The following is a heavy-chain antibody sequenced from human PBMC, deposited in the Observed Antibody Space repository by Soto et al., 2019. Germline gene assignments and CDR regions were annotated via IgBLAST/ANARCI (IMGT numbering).Heavy chain of an antibody. V-gene: IGHV4-31*03. J-gene: IGHJ5*02. Sequence: PSETLSLTCTVSGGSISSGDYYWSWIRQHPGKGLEWIGYIYYSGSTNYNPSLKSRVTMSVDTAKNQFSLKLTSVTAADTAVYYCARARRYSSSWYWFDPWGQGTLVTVSS. CDR2: IYYSGST. CDR3: ARARRYSSSWYWFDP. CDR1: GGSISSGDYY. D-gene: IGHD6-13*01.